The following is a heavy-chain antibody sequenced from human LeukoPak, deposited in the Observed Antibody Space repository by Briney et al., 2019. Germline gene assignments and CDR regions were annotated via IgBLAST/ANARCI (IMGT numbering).Heavy chain of an antibody. D-gene: IGHD3-3*01. CDR2: ISSSSSTI. Sequence: GGSLRLSCAASGFTFSSYSMNWVRQAPGKGLEWVSYISSSSSTIYYADSVKGRFTISRDNAKNSLYLQMNSLRAEDTAVYYCARDLTKRRFLEWLRYVGPYWGQGTLVTVSS. J-gene: IGHJ4*02. V-gene: IGHV3-48*01. CDR1: GFTFSSYS. CDR3: ARDLTKRRFLEWLRYVGPY.